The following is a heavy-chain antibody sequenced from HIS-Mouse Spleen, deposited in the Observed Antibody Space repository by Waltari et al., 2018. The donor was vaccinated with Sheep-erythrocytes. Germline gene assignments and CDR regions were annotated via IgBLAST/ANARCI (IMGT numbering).Heavy chain of an antibody. J-gene: IGHJ2*01. CDR3: AKVRTVNYWYFDL. V-gene: IGHV3-30*18. CDR1: GFTFSSSG. D-gene: IGHD1-1*01. Sequence: QVQLVESGGGVVQPGRSLRLSCAASGFTFSSSGMHGVRQAPGKGLEWVAVISYDGSNKYYADSVKGRFTISRDNSKNTLYLQMNSLRAEDTAVYYCAKVRTVNYWYFDLWGRGTLVTVSS. CDR2: ISYDGSNK.